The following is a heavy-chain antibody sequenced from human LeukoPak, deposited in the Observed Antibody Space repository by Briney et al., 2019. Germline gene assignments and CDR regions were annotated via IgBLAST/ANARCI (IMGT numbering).Heavy chain of an antibody. CDR1: GGSFSGYY. CDR3: ARGSMVRGKYDY. D-gene: IGHD3-10*01. Sequence: SETLSLTCAVYGGSFSGYYWSWIRQPPGKGLEWIGYIYYSGSTNYNPTLKSRVTISVDTSKNQFSLKLSSVTAADTAVYYCARGSMVRGKYDYWGQGTLVTVSS. CDR2: IYYSGST. V-gene: IGHV4-59*01. J-gene: IGHJ4*02.